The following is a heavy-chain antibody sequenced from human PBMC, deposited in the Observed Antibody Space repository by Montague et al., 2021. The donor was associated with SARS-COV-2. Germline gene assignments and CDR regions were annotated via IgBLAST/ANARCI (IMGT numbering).Heavy chain of an antibody. CDR3: ARGGTYHYGMDV. CDR1: DGSISSPNW. J-gene: IGHJ6*02. V-gene: IGHV4/OR15-8*02. Sequence: SETLSLTCVFSDGSISSPNWWHWVRQPPGKGLEWIGEIYYTGYTNYNPSLKSRVTIFIDKSKNHFSLQLSSVTAADTAVYYCARGGTYHYGMDVWGQGTTVAVSS. CDR2: IYYTGYT. D-gene: IGHD3-16*01.